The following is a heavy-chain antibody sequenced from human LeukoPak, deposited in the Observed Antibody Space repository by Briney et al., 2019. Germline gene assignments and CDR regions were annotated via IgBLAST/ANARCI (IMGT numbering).Heavy chain of an antibody. V-gene: IGHV4-39*07. D-gene: IGHD6-19*01. CDR2: IYYSGST. CDR1: GGSISSSSYY. Sequence: KPSETLSLTCTVSGGSISSSSYYWGWIRQPPGKGLEWIGSIYYSGSTYYNPSLKSRVTISVDTSKNQFSLKLSSVTAADTAVYYCARDRVAVAGPSLDYWGQGTLVTVSS. CDR3: ARDRVAVAGPSLDY. J-gene: IGHJ4*02.